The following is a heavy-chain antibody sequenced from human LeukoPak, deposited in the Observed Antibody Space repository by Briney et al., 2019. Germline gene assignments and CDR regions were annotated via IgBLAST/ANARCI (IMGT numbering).Heavy chain of an antibody. V-gene: IGHV3-9*01. D-gene: IGHD5-18*01. Sequence: GGSLRLSCAASGFTFDDYAMHWIRQVPGKGLEWVSGISWNSGSIGYVDSVRGRFTISRDNAKNSLYLQMNSLRAEDTAFYYCAKDADTAFRMMYYFDFWGQGTLVTVSS. CDR1: GFTFDDYA. CDR3: AKDADTAFRMMYYFDF. CDR2: ISWNSGSI. J-gene: IGHJ4*02.